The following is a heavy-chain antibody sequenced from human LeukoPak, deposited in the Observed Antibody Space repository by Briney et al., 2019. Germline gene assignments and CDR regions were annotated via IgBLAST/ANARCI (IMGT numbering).Heavy chain of an antibody. CDR2: IYCSGST. CDR3: ARMFGELYGWFDP. J-gene: IGHJ5*02. CDR1: GGSFSGYY. V-gene: IGHV4-59*01. D-gene: IGHD3-10*02. Sequence: ASETLSLTCVVYGGSFSGYYWSWIRQPPGKGLEWIGYIYCSGSTNYNPSLKSRVTISVDTSKNQFSLKLSSVTAADTAVYYCARMFGELYGWFDPWGQGTLVTVSS.